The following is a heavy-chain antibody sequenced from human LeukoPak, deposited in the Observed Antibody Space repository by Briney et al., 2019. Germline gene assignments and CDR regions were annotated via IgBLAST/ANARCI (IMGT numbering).Heavy chain of an antibody. Sequence: PGGSLRLPCAASRFTLDDFDMTWVRQAPGKGLEWVSYISSSSSTIYYAGSVKGRFTISRDNAKNSVYLQMNSPRDEDTAVYYCARDHYCRNDHYGQGTLVTVSS. D-gene: IGHD2-15*01. CDR2: ISSSSSTI. J-gene: IGHJ4*02. V-gene: IGHV3-48*02. CDR1: RFTLDDFD. CDR3: ARDHYCRNDH.